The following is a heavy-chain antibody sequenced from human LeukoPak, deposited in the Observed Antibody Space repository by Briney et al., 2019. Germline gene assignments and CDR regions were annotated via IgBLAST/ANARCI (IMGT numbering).Heavy chain of an antibody. V-gene: IGHV1-69-2*01. J-gene: IGHJ6*03. Sequence: GATVKISCKVSGFKFIDYYMHWVQQAPGKGLEWMGLVDPEDGETRFAEKFQGRVTITADTSTDTAYMELSSLRSEDTATYYCALHSYYYYYYYMDVWGKGTTVTVSS. D-gene: IGHD2-21*01. CDR1: GFKFIDYY. CDR3: ALHSYYYYYYYMDV. CDR2: VDPEDGET.